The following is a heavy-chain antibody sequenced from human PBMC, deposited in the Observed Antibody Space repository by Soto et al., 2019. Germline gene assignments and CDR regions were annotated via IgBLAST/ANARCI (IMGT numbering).Heavy chain of an antibody. CDR1: GGSISSSSYY. CDR3: ARRVMTTASINWFDP. J-gene: IGHJ5*02. V-gene: IGHV4-39*01. Sequence: SETLSLTCTVSGGSISSSSYYWGWIRQPPGKGLEWIGSIYYSGSTYYNPSLKSRVTISVDTSKNQFSLKLSSVTAADTAVYYCARRVMTTASINWFDPWGQGTLVTVSS. D-gene: IGHD4-17*01. CDR2: IYYSGST.